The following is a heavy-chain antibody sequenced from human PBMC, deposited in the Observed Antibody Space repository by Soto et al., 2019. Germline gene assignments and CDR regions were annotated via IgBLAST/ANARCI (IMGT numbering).Heavy chain of an antibody. CDR1: GYTFTGYY. CDR2: INPNSGGT. D-gene: IGHD2-21*02. V-gene: IGHV1-2*02. Sequence: RASVKVSCKASGYTFTGYYMHWVRQAPGQGLEWMGWINPNSGGTNYAQKFQGRVTMTRDTSISTAYMELSRLRSDDTAVYYCARGGDYVPSLSFDYWGQGTLVTVSS. J-gene: IGHJ4*02. CDR3: ARGGDYVPSLSFDY.